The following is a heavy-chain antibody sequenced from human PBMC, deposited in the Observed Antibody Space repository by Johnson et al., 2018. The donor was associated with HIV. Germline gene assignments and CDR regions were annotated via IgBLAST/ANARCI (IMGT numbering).Heavy chain of an antibody. J-gene: IGHJ3*02. Sequence: VQLVESGGGLVQPGGSLRLSCAASGFTVSSNYMSWVRQAPGTGLEWVSVIYSGDSTYYADSVKGRFTIPRDNSKNTLYLQMTSLKTEDTAVYYCTTDHRSAEDAFDIWGQGTMVTVSS. CDR2: IYSGDST. CDR3: TTDHRSAEDAFDI. V-gene: IGHV3-66*01. CDR1: GFTVSSNY.